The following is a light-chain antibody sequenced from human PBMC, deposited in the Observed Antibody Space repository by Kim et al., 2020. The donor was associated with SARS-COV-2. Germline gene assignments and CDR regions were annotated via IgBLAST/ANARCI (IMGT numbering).Light chain of an antibody. Sequence: VNISCTGSSSNIGAGYDVHWYHQLPGTAPKLLIYGNSNRPSGVPDRFSGSKSGTSASLAITGLQAEDEADYYCQSYDSSLSGHVVFGGGTQLTVL. V-gene: IGLV1-40*01. CDR1: SSNIGAGYD. J-gene: IGLJ2*01. CDR2: GNS. CDR3: QSYDSSLSGHVV.